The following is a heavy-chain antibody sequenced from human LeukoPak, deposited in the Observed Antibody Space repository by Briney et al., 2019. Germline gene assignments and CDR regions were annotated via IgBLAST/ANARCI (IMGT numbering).Heavy chain of an antibody. CDR1: GFTFSSYA. J-gene: IGHJ4*02. V-gene: IGHV3-30-3*01. Sequence: GGSLRLSCAASGFTFSSYAMHWVRQAPGKGLEWVAVISYDGSNKYYADSVKGRFTISRDNSKNTLYLQMNSLRAEDTAVYYCARDRMATLDYWGQGTLVTVSS. D-gene: IGHD5-24*01. CDR2: ISYDGSNK. CDR3: ARDRMATLDY.